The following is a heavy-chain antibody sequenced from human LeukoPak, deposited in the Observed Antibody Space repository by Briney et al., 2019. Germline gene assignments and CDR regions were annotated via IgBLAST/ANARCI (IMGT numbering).Heavy chain of an antibody. V-gene: IGHV3-30*03. CDR3: ATGRSESPKAVVVPADITQMDV. J-gene: IGHJ6*04. D-gene: IGHD2-2*01. Sequence: GSSLRLSCAASGFGFSSYGMHWVRQAPGKGLEWVAVISYDGSKIYYSESVKGRSTISRDNSRNTVDLQMNSLRSEDTAVYYCATGRSESPKAVVVPADITQMDVWGKGTTVTVSS. CDR1: GFGFSSYG. CDR2: ISYDGSKI.